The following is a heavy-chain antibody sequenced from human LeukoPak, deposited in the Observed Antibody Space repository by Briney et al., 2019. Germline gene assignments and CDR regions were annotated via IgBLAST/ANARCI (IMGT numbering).Heavy chain of an antibody. CDR2: ISAYNGNT. CDR1: GYTFTSYG. CDR3: ARGAVVTAMGGYYYMDV. V-gene: IGHV1-18*01. J-gene: IGHJ6*03. Sequence: ASVKVSCKASGYTFTSYGISWVRQAPGQVLEWMGWISAYNGNTNYAQKLQGRVTMTTDTSTSTAYMELRSLRSDDTAVYYCARGAVVTAMGGYYYMDVWGKGTTVTVSS. D-gene: IGHD5-18*01.